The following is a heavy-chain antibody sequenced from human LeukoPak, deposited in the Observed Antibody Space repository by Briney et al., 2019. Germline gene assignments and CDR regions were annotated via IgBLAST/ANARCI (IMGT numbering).Heavy chain of an antibody. V-gene: IGHV4-39*07. Sequence: PSETLSLTCTVSGGSISSSSYYWGWIRQPPGKGLEWIGSIYYSGSTNYNPSLKSRVAISVDTSKNQFSLKLSSVTAADTAVYYCARGPIGGLDYWGQGTLVTVSS. CDR1: GGSISSSSYY. D-gene: IGHD4-23*01. J-gene: IGHJ4*02. CDR3: ARGPIGGLDY. CDR2: IYYSGST.